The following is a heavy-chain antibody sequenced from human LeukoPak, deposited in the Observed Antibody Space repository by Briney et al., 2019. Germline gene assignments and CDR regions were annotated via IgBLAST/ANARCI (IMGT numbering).Heavy chain of an antibody. CDR3: ARGGLTYPVPAAIWFAP. J-gene: IGHJ5*02. Sequence: PWASVKVSCKASGYTFTSYGISWVRQAPGQGLEWMGWINPNSGGTNYAQKFQGRVTMTRDPSISTAYMELSRLRSDDTAVYYCARGGLTYPVPAAIWFAPWGQGTLVTVSS. CDR1: GYTFTSYG. V-gene: IGHV1-2*02. CDR2: INPNSGGT. D-gene: IGHD2-2*01.